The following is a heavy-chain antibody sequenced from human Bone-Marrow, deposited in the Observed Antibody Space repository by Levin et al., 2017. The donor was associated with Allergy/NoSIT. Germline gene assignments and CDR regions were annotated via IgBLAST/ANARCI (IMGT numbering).Heavy chain of an antibody. Sequence: GESLKISCKGSGYSFTSYWIGWVRQMPGKGLEWMGIIYPGDSDTRYSPSFQGQVTISADKSISTAYLQWSSLKASDTAMYYCARQIVVVPAAIAANAFDIWGQGTMVTVSS. CDR3: ARQIVVVPAAIAANAFDI. V-gene: IGHV5-51*01. J-gene: IGHJ3*02. CDR1: GYSFTSYW. CDR2: IYPGDSDT. D-gene: IGHD2-2*01.